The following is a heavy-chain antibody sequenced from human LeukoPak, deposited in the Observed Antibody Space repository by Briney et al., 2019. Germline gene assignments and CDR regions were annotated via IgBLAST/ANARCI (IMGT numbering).Heavy chain of an antibody. V-gene: IGHV3-23*01. CDR2: IGTSAGST. CDR3: AKAGFSFPFDS. D-gene: IGHD6-25*01. CDR1: GFTFSNFA. Sequence: GGSLRLSCAASGFTFSNFAMRWVRQAPGKGLEWVSTIGTSAGSTHYADSVKGRFTISRDNSKNTLYLQMNSLRAEDTAVYYCAKAGFSFPFDSWGQGTLVTVSS. J-gene: IGHJ5*01.